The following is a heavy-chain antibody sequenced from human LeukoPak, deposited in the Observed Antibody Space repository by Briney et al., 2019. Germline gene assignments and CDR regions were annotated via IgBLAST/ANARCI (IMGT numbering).Heavy chain of an antibody. D-gene: IGHD5-18*01. V-gene: IGHV3-66*01. Sequence: GGSLRLSCAASGFTLNTNYMNWVRQVPGKGLEWVSVIYAGGNTYYADSVKERFTISRDNSRNTLYLQMNSLRGDDTAVYYCARDGYSYGYDYWGQGTLVTVSS. CDR2: IYAGGNT. CDR3: ARDGYSYGYDY. J-gene: IGHJ4*02. CDR1: GFTLNTNY.